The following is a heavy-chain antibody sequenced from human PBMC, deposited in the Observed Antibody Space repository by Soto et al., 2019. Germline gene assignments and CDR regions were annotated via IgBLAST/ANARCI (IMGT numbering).Heavy chain of an antibody. J-gene: IGHJ6*02. CDR1: GYTLTSYH. CDR3: ARDLDHGDSYYLYYGMDV. V-gene: IGHV1-46*01. D-gene: IGHD4-17*01. Sequence: GASVKVSCKASGYTLTSYHIHWVRQAPGQGLEWMGTLNPSGGRSSFAQRFQDRVTMARDTSTSTVYMELSSLRSGDTAVYYCARDLDHGDSYYLYYGMDVWGQGTTVTVSS. CDR2: LNPSGGRS.